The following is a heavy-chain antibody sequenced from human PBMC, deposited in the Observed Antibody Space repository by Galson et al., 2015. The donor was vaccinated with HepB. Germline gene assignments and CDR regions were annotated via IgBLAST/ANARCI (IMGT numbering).Heavy chain of an antibody. D-gene: IGHD2-2*01. CDR1: GGSISSYY. CDR2: IYYSGST. Sequence: SETLSLTCTVSGGSISSYYWSWIRQPPGKGLEWIGYIYYSGSTNYNPSLKSRVTISVDTSKNQFSLKLSSVTAADTAVYYCATTSVVPAAWGAFDIWGQGTMVTVSS. V-gene: IGHV4-59*01. CDR3: ATTSVVPAAWGAFDI. J-gene: IGHJ3*02.